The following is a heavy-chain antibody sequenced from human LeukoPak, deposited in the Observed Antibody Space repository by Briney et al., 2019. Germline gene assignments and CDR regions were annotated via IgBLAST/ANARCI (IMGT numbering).Heavy chain of an antibody. J-gene: IGHJ4*02. CDR1: GYSISSGYY. D-gene: IGHD3-22*01. CDR3: ASLTYYYDSSGSPVDDH. V-gene: IGHV4-38-2*01. CDR2: IYHSGST. Sequence: SETLSLTCAVSGYSISSGYYWGWIRQPPGKGLEWIGSIYHSGSTYYNPSLKSRVTISVDTSKNQFSLKLSSVTAADTAVYYCASLTYYYDSSGSPVDDHWGQGTLVTVSS.